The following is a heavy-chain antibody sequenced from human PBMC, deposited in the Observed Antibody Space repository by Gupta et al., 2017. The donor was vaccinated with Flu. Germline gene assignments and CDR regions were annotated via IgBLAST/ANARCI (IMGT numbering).Heavy chain of an antibody. J-gene: IGHJ3*02. Sequence: EVQLVESGGGLVKPGGSLRLSCAASGFTFSSYSMNWVRQAPGKGLEWVSSISSSRSYIYYADSVKGRFTISRDNAKNSLYLQMNSLRAEDTAVYYCASLETYYYDSSGYYKDLDAFDIWGQGTMVTVSS. CDR3: ASLETYYYDSSGYYKDLDAFDI. D-gene: IGHD3-22*01. V-gene: IGHV3-21*01. CDR1: GFTFSSYS. CDR2: ISSSRSYI.